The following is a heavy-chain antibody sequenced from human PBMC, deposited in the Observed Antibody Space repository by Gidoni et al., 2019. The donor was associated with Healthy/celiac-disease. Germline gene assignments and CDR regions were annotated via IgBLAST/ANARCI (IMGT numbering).Heavy chain of an antibody. CDR1: GFTFSSSS. V-gene: IGHV3-21*01. CDR2: ISSSSSYI. Sequence: EVQLVESGGGLVKPGGSLRLSVAASGFTFSSSSMNWVRQAPGKGLEWVSSISSSSSYIYYADSVKGRFTISRDNAKNSLYLQMNSLRAEDTAVYYCARDSLGATTFYWGQGTLVTVSS. CDR3: ARDSLGATTFY. D-gene: IGHD1-26*01. J-gene: IGHJ4*02.